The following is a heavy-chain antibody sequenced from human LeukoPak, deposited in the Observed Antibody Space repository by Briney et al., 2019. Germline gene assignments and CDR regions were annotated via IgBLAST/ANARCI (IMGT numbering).Heavy chain of an antibody. CDR1: GGSISSYY. V-gene: IGHV4-59*01. D-gene: IGHD3-22*01. J-gene: IGHJ4*02. CDR2: IYDSGST. Sequence: SETLSLTCTVSGGSISSYYWSWIRQPPGKGLERIGNIYDSGSTNYNPSLKSRVTISVDTSKNQCSLKLSSVTAADTAVYYCARQRISGSSLSYFDYWGQGTLVNVSS. CDR3: ARQRISGSSLSYFDY.